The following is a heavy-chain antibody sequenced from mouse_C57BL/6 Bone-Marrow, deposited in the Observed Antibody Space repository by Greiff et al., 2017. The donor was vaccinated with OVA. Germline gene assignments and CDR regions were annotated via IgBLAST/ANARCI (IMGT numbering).Heavy chain of an antibody. V-gene: IGHV1-19*01. CDR3: ASRALYYAMDY. J-gene: IGHJ4*01. CDR1: GYTFTDYY. D-gene: IGHD3-3*01. Sequence: EVQLQQSGPVLVKPGASVKMSCKASGYTFTDYYMNWVKQSHGKSLEWIGVINPYNGGTSYNQKFKGKATLTVDKSSSTAYMELNSLTSEDSAVYYCASRALYYAMDYWGQGTSVTVSS. CDR2: INPYNGGT.